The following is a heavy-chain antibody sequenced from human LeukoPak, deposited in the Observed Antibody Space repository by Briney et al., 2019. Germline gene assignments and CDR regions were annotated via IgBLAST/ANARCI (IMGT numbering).Heavy chain of an antibody. CDR2: FYYSGST. Sequence: PSETLSLTCTVSGGSITSRTDYWDWIRQPPGKGLEWIGSFYYSGSTYYNPPLKSRVTISVDTSKNQFSLRLTSVTAADTAVYYCARHYYDSSGRPFDYWGQGTLVTVSS. D-gene: IGHD3-22*01. CDR3: ARHYYDSSGRPFDY. V-gene: IGHV4-39*01. J-gene: IGHJ4*02. CDR1: GGSITSRTDY.